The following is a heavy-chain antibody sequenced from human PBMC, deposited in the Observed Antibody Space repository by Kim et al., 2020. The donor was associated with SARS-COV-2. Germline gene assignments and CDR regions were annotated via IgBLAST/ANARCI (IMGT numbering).Heavy chain of an antibody. V-gene: IGHV4-34*01. CDR3: ARGIYYYDSSGYSQGAFDI. D-gene: IGHD3-22*01. CDR1: GGSFSGYY. J-gene: IGHJ3*02. CDR2: INHSGST. Sequence: SETLSLTCAVYGGSFSGYYWSWIRQPPGKGLEWIGEINHSGSTNYNPSLKSRVTISVDTSKNQFSLKLSSVTAADTAVYYCARGIYYYDSSGYSQGAFDIWGQGTMVTVSS.